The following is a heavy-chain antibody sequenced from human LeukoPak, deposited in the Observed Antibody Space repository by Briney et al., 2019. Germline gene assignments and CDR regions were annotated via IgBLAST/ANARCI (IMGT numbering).Heavy chain of an antibody. CDR2: IYYSGST. Sequence: PGGSLRLSCAASGFTFSSYAMHWVRQAPGKGLEWIGYIYYSGSTNYNPSLKSRVTISVDTSKNQFSLKLSSVTAADTAVYYCARVKYCSSTSCYPSFDPWGQGTLVTVSS. D-gene: IGHD2-2*01. CDR3: ARVKYCSSTSCYPSFDP. J-gene: IGHJ5*02. CDR1: GFTFSSYA. V-gene: IGHV4-59*01.